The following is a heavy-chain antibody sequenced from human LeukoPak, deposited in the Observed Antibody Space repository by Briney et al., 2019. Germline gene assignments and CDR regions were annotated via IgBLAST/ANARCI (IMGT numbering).Heavy chain of an antibody. CDR3: ARDLAWGAY. CDR2: ITSSSSSI. CDR1: GFTFSIYT. J-gene: IGHJ4*02. Sequence: GGSLRLSCVASGFTFSIYTMSWVRKAPGKGLEWVSSITSSSSSIYSADSVKGRLTISRDNAKNSLYLEMNSLRDEDTAVYYCARDLAWGAYWGQGTLVTVSS. D-gene: IGHD4/OR15-4a*01. V-gene: IGHV3-21*01.